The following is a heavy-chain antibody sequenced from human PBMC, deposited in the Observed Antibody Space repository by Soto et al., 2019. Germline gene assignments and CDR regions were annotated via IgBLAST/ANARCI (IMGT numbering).Heavy chain of an antibody. V-gene: IGHV1-69*01. J-gene: IGHJ4*02. CDR1: GGTFSSYA. Sequence: QVQLVQSGAEVKKPGSSVNVSCKASGGTFSSYAISWVRQAPGQGLEWMGGIIPIFDTANYAQKLQGRGTNTGDDSPSTAYLALSSVGSGDTAVYYWARAPQGYYDISGDYPWGYGGRGPLVTVSS. D-gene: IGHD3-22*01. CDR2: IIPIFDTA. CDR3: ARAPQGYYDISGDYPWGY.